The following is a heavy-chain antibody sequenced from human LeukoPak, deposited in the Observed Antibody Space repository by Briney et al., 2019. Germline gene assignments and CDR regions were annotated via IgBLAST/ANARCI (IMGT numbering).Heavy chain of an antibody. Sequence: SQTLSLTCTVSGGSISSGGYYWSWIRQPPGKGLEWIGYIYHSGSTYYNPSLKSRVTISVDRSKNQFSLKLSSVTAADTAVYYCARDLAGAAYFDYWGQGTLVTVSS. D-gene: IGHD1-26*01. CDR3: ARDLAGAAYFDY. CDR1: GGSISSGGYY. CDR2: IYHSGST. J-gene: IGHJ4*02. V-gene: IGHV4-30-2*01.